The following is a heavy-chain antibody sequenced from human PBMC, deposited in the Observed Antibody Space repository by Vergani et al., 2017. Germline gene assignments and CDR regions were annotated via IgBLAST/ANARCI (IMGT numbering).Heavy chain of an antibody. CDR3: ARGPRDAFDI. Sequence: QVQLQESGPGLVKPSETLSLTCTVSGGSIGSYYWSWIRQPPGKGLEWIGYIYYSGSTNYNPSLKSRVTISVDTSKNQFSLKLSSVTAADTAVYYCARGPRDAFDIWGQGTMVTVSS. J-gene: IGHJ3*02. V-gene: IGHV4-59*01. CDR2: IYYSGST. CDR1: GGSIGSYY.